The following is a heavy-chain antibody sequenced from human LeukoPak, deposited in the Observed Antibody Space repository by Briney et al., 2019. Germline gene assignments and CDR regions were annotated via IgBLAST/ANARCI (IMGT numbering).Heavy chain of an antibody. V-gene: IGHV3-11*04. CDR3: AGEAEAGTDY. Sequence: TGGSLRLSCAASGFIFSDYYMSWIRQAPGKGREWVSYISSSGSAIYYADSVKGRFTISRDNAKNSLHLQMNSLRVEDTAVYYCAGEAEAGTDYWGQGTLVTVSS. CDR2: ISSSGSAI. CDR1: GFIFSDYY. D-gene: IGHD6-19*01. J-gene: IGHJ4*02.